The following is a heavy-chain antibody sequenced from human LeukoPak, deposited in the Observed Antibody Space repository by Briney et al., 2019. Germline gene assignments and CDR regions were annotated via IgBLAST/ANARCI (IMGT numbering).Heavy chain of an antibody. J-gene: IGHJ4*02. CDR1: GFTFSNYW. CDR3: AKNSRGHGSGSYLDY. D-gene: IGHD3-10*01. Sequence: GGSLRLSCEGSGFTFSNYWMSWVRQAPGKGLEWVANIQQHGSETYYGDSVKGRFTISRDNSKNTLYLQMNSLRAEDTAVYYCAKNSRGHGSGSYLDYWGQGTLVTVSS. CDR2: IQQHGSET. V-gene: IGHV3-7*01.